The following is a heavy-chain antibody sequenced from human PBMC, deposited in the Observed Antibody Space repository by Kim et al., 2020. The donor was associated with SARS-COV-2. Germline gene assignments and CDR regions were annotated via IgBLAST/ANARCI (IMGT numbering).Heavy chain of an antibody. CDR3: ARETWDLHVTGGFDY. V-gene: IGHV3-30*07. D-gene: IGHD2-8*02. Sequence: ESVTGRFTVSRDNSKNTLYLQMNNLRADDTAVYYCARETWDLHVTGGFDYWGQGTLVTVSS. J-gene: IGHJ4*02.